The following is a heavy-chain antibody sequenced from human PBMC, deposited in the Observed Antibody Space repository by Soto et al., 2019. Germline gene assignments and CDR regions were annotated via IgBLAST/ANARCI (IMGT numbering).Heavy chain of an antibody. J-gene: IGHJ6*02. CDR1: GYSFTSYW. Sequence: GASLKISCKGSGYSFTSYWIGWGRQMPGKGLEWMGIIYPGDSDTRYSPSFQGQVTISADKSISTAYLQWSSLKASDTAMYYCARGIDSSLYGMDVWGQGTTVTVSS. V-gene: IGHV5-51*01. D-gene: IGHD6-13*01. CDR3: ARGIDSSLYGMDV. CDR2: IYPGDSDT.